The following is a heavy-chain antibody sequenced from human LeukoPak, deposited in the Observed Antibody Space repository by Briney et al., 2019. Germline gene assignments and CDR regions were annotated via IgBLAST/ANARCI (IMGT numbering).Heavy chain of an antibody. V-gene: IGHV3-30*03. D-gene: IGHD5-24*01. CDR1: GFTFSNYG. CDR3: ARDGVEMATLDY. Sequence: GGSLRLSCAASGFTFSNYGMHWVRQAPGKGLEWVVVISHDGSNNNYADSVKGRFTISRDNSKNTLYLQTNSLRPEDTAVYYCARDGVEMATLDYWGQGTLVTVSS. J-gene: IGHJ4*02. CDR2: ISHDGSNN.